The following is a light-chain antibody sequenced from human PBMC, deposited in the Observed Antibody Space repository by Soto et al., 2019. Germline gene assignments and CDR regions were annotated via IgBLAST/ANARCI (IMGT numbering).Light chain of an antibody. J-gene: IGKJ1*01. V-gene: IGKV1-5*01. CDR1: QTISSW. Sequence: DIQMTQSPSTLSGSVGDRVTITCRASQTISSWLAWYQQKPGKAPKLLIYDASSLESGVPSRFSGSGSGTEFTLTISSLQPEDFATCYCLQHNSYSETFGQGTKVDIK. CDR3: LQHNSYSET. CDR2: DAS.